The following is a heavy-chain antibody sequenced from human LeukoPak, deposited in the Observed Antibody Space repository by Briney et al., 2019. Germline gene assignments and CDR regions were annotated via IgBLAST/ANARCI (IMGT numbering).Heavy chain of an antibody. CDR3: ARFRYYDTLTDYYFRYDWFDP. D-gene: IGHD3-9*01. CDR1: GYTFTTYS. CDR2: ISTYNGNT. V-gene: IGHV1-18*01. J-gene: IGHJ5*02. Sequence: GASVKVSCKASGYTFTTYSISWVRQAPGQGLEWLGWISTYNGNTIYAEKLQGRVTLTTDTSTSTAYMELRSLRSDDTAVYYCARFRYYDTLTDYYFRYDWFDPWGQGTLVTVSS.